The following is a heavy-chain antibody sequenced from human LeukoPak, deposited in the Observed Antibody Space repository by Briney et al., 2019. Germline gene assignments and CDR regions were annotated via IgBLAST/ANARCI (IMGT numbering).Heavy chain of an antibody. J-gene: IGHJ5*02. V-gene: IGHV4-61*01. Sequence: SETLSLTCTVSGGSISSSSYYWSWIRQPPGKGLEWIGYIYYSGSTNYNPSLKSRVTISVDTSKNQFSLKLSSVTAADTAVYYCASTGVSGSYLGPGVNWFDPWGQGTLVTVSS. CDR2: IYYSGST. CDR1: GGSISSSSYY. CDR3: ASTGVSGSYLGPGVNWFDP. D-gene: IGHD1-26*01.